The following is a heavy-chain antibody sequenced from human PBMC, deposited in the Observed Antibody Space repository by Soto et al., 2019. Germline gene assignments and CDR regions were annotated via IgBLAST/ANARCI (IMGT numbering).Heavy chain of an antibody. CDR3: ARGRYSGSYSSGDDY. V-gene: IGHV4-34*01. D-gene: IGHD1-26*01. J-gene: IGHJ4*02. CDR2: INHSGST. CDR1: GGSFSGYY. Sequence: TSETLSLTCAVYGGSFSGYYWSWIRQPPGKGLEWIGEINHSGSTNYNPSLKSRVTISVDASKNQSSLKLSSVTAADTAVYYCARGRYSGSYSSGDDYWGQGTLVTVSS.